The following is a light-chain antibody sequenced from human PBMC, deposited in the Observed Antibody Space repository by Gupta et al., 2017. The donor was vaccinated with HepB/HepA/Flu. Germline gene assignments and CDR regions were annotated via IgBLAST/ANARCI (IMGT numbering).Light chain of an antibody. J-gene: IGLJ3*02. CDR1: NTRTKS. CDR2: DDS. CDR3: QVWDSTSDLWV. V-gene: IGLV3-21*02. Sequence: SYVLTQPPSVSVAPGQTASITCGGNNTRTKSVHWYQQKPGQAPVLVVYDDSDRHSGIPERFSGSNSGNTATLTISRVEAGDEADYYCQVWDSTSDLWVFGGGTKLTVL.